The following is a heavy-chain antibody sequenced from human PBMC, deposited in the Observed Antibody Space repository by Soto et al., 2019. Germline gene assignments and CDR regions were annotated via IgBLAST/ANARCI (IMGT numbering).Heavy chain of an antibody. Sequence: SDTLSLSCIVSGFPISSPYSWGWIRQPPGKGLEWIGSISHTGTTSYSPSLTSRVSISVDTSKNQVSLKLTSVTAADTAVYFCARVTMVIRDSDHFGVDVWGHGTTVTVSS. V-gene: IGHV4-38-2*02. D-gene: IGHD4-17*01. J-gene: IGHJ6*02. CDR1: GFPISSPYS. CDR3: ARVTMVIRDSDHFGVDV. CDR2: ISHTGTT.